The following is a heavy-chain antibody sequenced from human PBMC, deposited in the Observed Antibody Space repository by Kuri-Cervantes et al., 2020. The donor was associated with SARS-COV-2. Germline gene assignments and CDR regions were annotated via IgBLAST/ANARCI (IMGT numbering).Heavy chain of an antibody. J-gene: IGHJ4*02. Sequence: GESLKISCAASGFTFSSYAMSWVRQAPGKGLEWVSAISGSGGSTYYADSVKGRFTISRDNSKNTLYLQTNSLRAEDTAVYYCAKDLAESAYWGQGTLVTVSS. CDR2: ISGSGGST. CDR3: AKDLAESAY. D-gene: IGHD1-14*01. V-gene: IGHV3-23*01. CDR1: GFTFSSYA.